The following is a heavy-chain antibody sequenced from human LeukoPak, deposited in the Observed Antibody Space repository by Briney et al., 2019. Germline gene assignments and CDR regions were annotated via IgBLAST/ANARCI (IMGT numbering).Heavy chain of an antibody. CDR3: ARGVTAAGTDWFDP. Sequence: PGGSLRLSCAASGFTFSSYSMNWVRQAPGKGLEWVSSISSSSSYIYYADSVKGRFTISRDNAKNSLYLQMNSLRAEDTAVYYCARGVTAAGTDWFDPWGQRALVTVSS. CDR1: GFTFSSYS. V-gene: IGHV3-21*04. D-gene: IGHD6-13*01. J-gene: IGHJ5*02. CDR2: ISSSSSYI.